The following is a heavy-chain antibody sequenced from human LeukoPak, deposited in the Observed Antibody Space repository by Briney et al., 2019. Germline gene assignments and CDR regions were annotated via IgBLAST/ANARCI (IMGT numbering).Heavy chain of an antibody. CDR3: AREAKPIAARPVSV. CDR1: GGSISSSSYY. Sequence: SETLSLTCTVSGGSISSSSYYWGWIRQPPGKGLEWIGSIYYSGSTYYNPSLKSRVTISVDTSKNQFSLKLSSVTAADTAVYYCAREAKPIAARPVSVWGQGTLVTVSS. J-gene: IGHJ4*02. D-gene: IGHD6-6*01. CDR2: IYYSGST. V-gene: IGHV4-39*07.